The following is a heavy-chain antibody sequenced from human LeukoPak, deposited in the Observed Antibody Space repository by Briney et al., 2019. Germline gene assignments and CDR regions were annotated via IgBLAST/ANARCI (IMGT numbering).Heavy chain of an antibody. Sequence: GGSLRLSCAASGFTFSSYSMNWVRQAPGKGLEWVSSISSSSSYIYYADSVKGRFTISRDNAKNSLYLQMNSLRAEDTAVYYCARDSFDWPRGSDDYWGQGTLVTVSS. V-gene: IGHV3-21*01. CDR3: ARDSFDWPRGSDDY. J-gene: IGHJ4*02. CDR2: ISSSSSYI. CDR1: GFTFSSYS. D-gene: IGHD3-9*01.